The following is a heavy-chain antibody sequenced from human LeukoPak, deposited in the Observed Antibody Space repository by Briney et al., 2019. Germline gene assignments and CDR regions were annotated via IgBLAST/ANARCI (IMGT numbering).Heavy chain of an antibody. D-gene: IGHD2-15*01. V-gene: IGHV3-33*08. CDR2: IWYDGSNI. Sequence: PGGSLRLSCAASGFIFSSHWMSWVRQAPGEGLEGVAVIWYDGSNIYYADSVKGRFTISRDNGKNSLYPQMNSRRDEDTAVYYCAIDRCSGGSCYFDYWGQGTLVTVSS. J-gene: IGHJ4*02. CDR1: GFIFSSHW. CDR3: AIDRCSGGSCYFDY.